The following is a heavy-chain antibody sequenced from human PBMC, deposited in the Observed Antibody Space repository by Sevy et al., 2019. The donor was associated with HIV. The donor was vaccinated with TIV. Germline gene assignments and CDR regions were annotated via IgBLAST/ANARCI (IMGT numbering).Heavy chain of an antibody. D-gene: IGHD6-19*01. V-gene: IGHV3-7*01. CDR3: ARDSLKQWLVGDAFDI. CDR2: IKQDGSEK. J-gene: IGHJ3*02. Sequence: GGSLRLSCAASGFTFSSYWMSWVRQAPGKGLEWVANIKQDGSEKYYVDSVNGRFTISRDNAKNSLYLQMNSLRAEDTAVYYCARDSLKQWLVGDAFDIWGQGTMVTVSS. CDR1: GFTFSSYW.